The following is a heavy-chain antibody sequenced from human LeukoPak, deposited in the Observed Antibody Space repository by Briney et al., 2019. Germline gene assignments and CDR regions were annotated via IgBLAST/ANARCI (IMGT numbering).Heavy chain of an antibody. J-gene: IGHJ3*02. CDR3: AREGLWGAARDAFDI. CDR1: GFTFSSYE. CDR2: ISISGSTI. V-gene: IGHV3-48*03. D-gene: IGHD3-16*01. Sequence: PGGSLRLSCAASGFTFSSYEMNWVRQAPGKGLECVSYISISGSTIYYADSVKGRFTISRDNAKNSLYLQMNSLRVEDTAVYYCAREGLWGAARDAFDIWGQGTMVTVSS.